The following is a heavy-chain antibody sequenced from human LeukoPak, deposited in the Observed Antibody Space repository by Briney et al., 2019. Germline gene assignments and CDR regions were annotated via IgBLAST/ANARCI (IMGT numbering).Heavy chain of an antibody. CDR1: GFTFDDYA. J-gene: IGHJ4*02. D-gene: IGHD5-12*01. Sequence: GGSLRLSCAASGFTFDDYAMHWVRQAPGKGLEWVSGISWNSGSIGYADSVKGRFTISRDNAKNSLYLQMNSLGAEDTALYYCAKARSYGGYLYFDYWGQGTLVTVSS. CDR3: AKARSYGGYLYFDY. CDR2: ISWNSGSI. V-gene: IGHV3-9*01.